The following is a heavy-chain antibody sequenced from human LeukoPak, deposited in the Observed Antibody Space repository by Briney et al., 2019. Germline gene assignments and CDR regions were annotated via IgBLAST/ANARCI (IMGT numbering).Heavy chain of an antibody. Sequence: PGGSLRLSCAASGFSFSTSWMTWVRQAPGKGLEWVANIRRDGGEIYYMDSVKGRFATSRDNAKNSLYLQMNSLRVEDTAVYYCVRDGDDWNDFDHWGQGTLVTVSS. CDR3: VRDGDDWNDFDH. J-gene: IGHJ4*02. V-gene: IGHV3-7*01. CDR2: IRRDGGEI. D-gene: IGHD1-1*01. CDR1: GFSFSTSW.